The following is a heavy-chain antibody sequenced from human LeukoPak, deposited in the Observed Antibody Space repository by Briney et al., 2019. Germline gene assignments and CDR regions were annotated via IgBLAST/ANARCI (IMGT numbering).Heavy chain of an antibody. V-gene: IGHV4-34*01. D-gene: IGHD6-6*01. CDR1: GESFSAYF. J-gene: IGHJ4*03. Sequence: SETLSLTCAVHGESFSAYFWSWIRQVPGKGLEWIGEIDHRGSSNYNPPLKSRATISVDTSKNHFSMSLTSVTAADTAVYYCATRSSTLAAARCFDDWGQGTVVTVSS. CDR3: ATRSSTLAAARCFDD. CDR2: IDHRGSS.